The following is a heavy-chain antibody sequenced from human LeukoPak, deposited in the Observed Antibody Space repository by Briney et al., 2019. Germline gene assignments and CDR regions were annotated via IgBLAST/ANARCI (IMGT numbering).Heavy chain of an antibody. V-gene: IGHV1-69*05. CDR2: IIPIFGTA. D-gene: IGHD2-2*01. Sequence: ASVKVSCKASGGTFSSYAISWVRQAPGQGLEWMGGIIPIFGTANYAQKFQGRVTITTDESTSTAYMELSSLRPEDTAVYYCARSDAYYSSTSCRSYYYYYYMDVWGKGTTVTVSS. CDR1: GGTFSSYA. CDR3: ARSDAYYSSTSCRSYYYYYYMDV. J-gene: IGHJ6*03.